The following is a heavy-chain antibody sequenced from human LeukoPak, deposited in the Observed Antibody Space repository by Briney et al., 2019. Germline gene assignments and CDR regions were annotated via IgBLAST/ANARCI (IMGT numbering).Heavy chain of an antibody. J-gene: IGHJ3*02. CDR3: TRYCGGDCFDAFDI. CDR2: ISSKAYGGTT. Sequence: PGGSLRLSCTASGFTFGDYAMSWVRQAPGKGLEWVGIISSKAYGGTTQYAVSVKGRFTISRDDSKSIAYLQMNSLKTEDTAVYYCTRYCGGDCFDAFDIWGQGTMVTVPS. V-gene: IGHV3-49*04. CDR1: GFTFGDYA. D-gene: IGHD2-21*02.